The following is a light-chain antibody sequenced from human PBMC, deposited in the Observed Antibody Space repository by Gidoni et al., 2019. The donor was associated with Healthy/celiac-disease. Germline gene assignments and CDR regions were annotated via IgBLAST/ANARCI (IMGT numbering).Light chain of an antibody. V-gene: IGKV3-11*01. CDR3: QQRSNWMYT. J-gene: IGKJ2*01. CDR1: QSVSSY. Sequence: DIVFPHSPATLSLSRGERATLSCRASQSVSSYLAWYQQKPGQAPKLLIYDASNRETGIPARFSGSGSGTDFTLTISSLEPEDFAVYYCQQRSNWMYTFGQGTKLEIK. CDR2: DAS.